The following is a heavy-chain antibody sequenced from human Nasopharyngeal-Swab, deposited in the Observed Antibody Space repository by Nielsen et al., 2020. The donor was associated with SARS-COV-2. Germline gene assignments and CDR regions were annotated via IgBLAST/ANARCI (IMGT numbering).Heavy chain of an antibody. CDR2: ITPSSSYT. CDR1: GFTFSDYY. D-gene: IGHD3-22*01. J-gene: IGHJ3*02. Sequence: GGSLRLSCAASGFTFSDYYMSWIRQAPGKGLEWISYITPSSSYTNYADSVKGRFTISRDNAKNTLYLQMNSLRAEDTAVYYCARDHISITMIVVVIPDAFDIWGQGTMVTVSS. V-gene: IGHV3-11*06. CDR3: ARDHISITMIVVVIPDAFDI.